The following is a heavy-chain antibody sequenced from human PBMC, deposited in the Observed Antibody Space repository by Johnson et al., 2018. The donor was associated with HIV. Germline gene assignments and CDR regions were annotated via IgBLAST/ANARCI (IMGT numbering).Heavy chain of an antibody. CDR1: GFTFSSYA. CDR2: ISGSGGST. J-gene: IGHJ3*02. Sequence: VPLVESGGGLVQPGGSLRLSCAASGFTFSSYAMSWVRQAPGKGLEWVSAISGSGGSTYYADSVKGRFTISRDNSKNTLYLQMNSLRAEDTAVYYCAKDRIMVRGVIGAFDIWGQGTMVTVSS. V-gene: IGHV3-23*04. CDR3: AKDRIMVRGVIGAFDI. D-gene: IGHD3-10*01.